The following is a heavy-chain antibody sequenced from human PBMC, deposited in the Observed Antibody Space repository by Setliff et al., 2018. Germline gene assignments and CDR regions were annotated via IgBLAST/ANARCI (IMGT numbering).Heavy chain of an antibody. CDR2: IYWDDDK. D-gene: IGHD3-10*01. Sequence: SGPTLVNPTQTLTLTCTFSGFSLSTNGVGVGWIRQPPGKALEWLALIYWDDDKRYSPSLKSRLTITRDISKNQVVLTMTNMDPVDTATYYCARMRSRNYGSGSYWLDYWGQGTLVTVSS. CDR1: GFSLSTNGVG. V-gene: IGHV2-5*02. J-gene: IGHJ4*02. CDR3: ARMRSRNYGSGSYWLDY.